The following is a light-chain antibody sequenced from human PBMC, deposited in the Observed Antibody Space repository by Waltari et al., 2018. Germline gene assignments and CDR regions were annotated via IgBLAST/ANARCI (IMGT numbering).Light chain of an antibody. CDR3: MQALQTPFT. J-gene: IGKJ3*01. Sequence: DIVMTQSPLSLPVTPGEPASISCRSSQSLLHSNGYNYLDWYLQKQGQYPQLLIDLSSSRGSGVPDRFSGSGSGTDVKLKISRVEAEDVGVYYCMQALQTPFTFGPVTKVDIK. CDR1: QSLLHSNGYNY. CDR2: LSS. V-gene: IGKV2-28*01.